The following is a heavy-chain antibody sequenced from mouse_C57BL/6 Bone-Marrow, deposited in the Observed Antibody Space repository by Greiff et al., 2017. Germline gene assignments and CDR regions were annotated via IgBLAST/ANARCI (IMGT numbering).Heavy chain of an antibody. CDR3: TREPHYYGSSPYAMDY. CDR1: GYTFTDYE. V-gene: IGHV1-15*01. D-gene: IGHD1-1*01. CDR2: IDPETGGT. J-gene: IGHJ4*01. Sequence: VKLMESGAELVRPGASVTLSCKASGYTFTDYEMHWVKQTPVHGLEWIGAIDPETGGTAYNQKFKGKAILTADKSSSPAYMELRSLTSEDSAVYYCTREPHYYGSSPYAMDYWGQGTSVTVSS.